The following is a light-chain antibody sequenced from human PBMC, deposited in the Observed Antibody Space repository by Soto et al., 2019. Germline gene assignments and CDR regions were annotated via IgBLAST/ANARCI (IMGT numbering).Light chain of an antibody. V-gene: IGKV3-20*01. CDR2: GAS. J-gene: IGKJ2*01. Sequence: EIVLMQSPDILSLSPGERATVSCRASETITNNDLAWYQQKPGQAPRLLLYGASTRPTGIPARFSGSGSGMDFSLAIDRLEPEDFAVYFCHRYGSSPPYTCGQGTKLDIK. CDR1: ETITNND. CDR3: HRYGSSPPYT.